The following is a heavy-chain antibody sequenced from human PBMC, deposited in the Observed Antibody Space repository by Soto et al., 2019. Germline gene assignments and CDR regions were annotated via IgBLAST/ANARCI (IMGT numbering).Heavy chain of an antibody. CDR1: GGSISNYY. J-gene: IGHJ4*02. CDR2: IYHTGSS. D-gene: IGHD6-19*01. V-gene: IGHV4-59*01. CDR3: AREWLDYFDY. Sequence: LSLTCTVSGGSISNYYWSWIRQPPGKGLEWIGYIYHTGSSDYNPSLKSRVTISGDTSKNQFSLKLSSVTAADTAIYYCAREWLDYFDYWGLGTLVTVSS.